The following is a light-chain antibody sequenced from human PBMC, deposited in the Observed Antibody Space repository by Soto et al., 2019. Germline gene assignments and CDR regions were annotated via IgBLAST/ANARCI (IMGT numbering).Light chain of an antibody. CDR2: TTN. J-gene: IGLJ3*02. Sequence: QSVLTQPPSASVTPGQRVSISCSGSSSNIGSNTVNWYQQFPETAPRLLIYTTNQRPSGVPDRFSGSKSGTSASLAISGLQSEDEADYYCAAWDDSLNGPVFGGGTKVTVL. CDR3: AAWDDSLNGPV. CDR1: SSNIGSNT. V-gene: IGLV1-44*01.